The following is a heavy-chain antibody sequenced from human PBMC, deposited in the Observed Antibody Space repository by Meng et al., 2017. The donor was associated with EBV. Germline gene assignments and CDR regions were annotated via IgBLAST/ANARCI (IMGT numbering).Heavy chain of an antibody. D-gene: IGHD6-13*01. J-gene: IGHJ5*02. CDR1: GYTFTGYY. Sequence: QVAVCGADAKERGACFEVPRTVSGYTFTGYYMLWVREAHGQGREWMGRNNPNSGGTKYTQKFQDRGTMTRDTSISTAYMELDRLRSDDTAVYYCAKGADLAAAGTVWFDPWGQGTLVTVSS. CDR3: AKGADLAAAGTVWFDP. V-gene: IGHV1-2*06. CDR2: NNPNSGGT.